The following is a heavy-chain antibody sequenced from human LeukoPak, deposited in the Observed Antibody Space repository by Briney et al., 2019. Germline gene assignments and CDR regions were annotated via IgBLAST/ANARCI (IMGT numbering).Heavy chain of an antibody. D-gene: IGHD3-10*01. CDR2: IRSKANTYAT. J-gene: IGHJ4*02. Sequence: GGSLKLSCAASGFTFSDSAMHWVRQASGKGLEWVGRIRSKANTYATAYAASVKGRFTISRDDSQNTAYLPMTSLKTEDTAVYYCTRLTMVRGLILYFDYWSQGPLVTVSS. V-gene: IGHV3-73*01. CDR3: TRLTMVRGLILYFDY. CDR1: GFTFSDSA.